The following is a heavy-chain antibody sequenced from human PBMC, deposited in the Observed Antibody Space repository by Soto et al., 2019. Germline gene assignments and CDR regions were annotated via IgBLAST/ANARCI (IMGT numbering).Heavy chain of an antibody. V-gene: IGHV4-4*07. Sequence: QVQLQESGPGLVKPSETLSLTCTVSGGSISSYYWSWIRQPAGKGLEWLGRIYTSGSTNYNPALKSRVTMSVDTSKNQFSLKLSAVTAADTAVYYCARSSGLYDSRGDDAFDIWGQGTMVTVSS. CDR2: IYTSGST. J-gene: IGHJ3*02. D-gene: IGHD3-22*01. CDR1: GGSISSYY. CDR3: ARSSGLYDSRGDDAFDI.